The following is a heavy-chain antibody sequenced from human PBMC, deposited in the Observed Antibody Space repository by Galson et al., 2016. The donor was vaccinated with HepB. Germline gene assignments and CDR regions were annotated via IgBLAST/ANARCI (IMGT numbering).Heavy chain of an antibody. CDR2: ISGSGGGT. D-gene: IGHD3-16*01. J-gene: IGHJ6*03. CDR1: GFTFSSYG. CDR3: AKVGDRDSSYYMDP. V-gene: IGHV3-23*01. Sequence: SLRLSCAASGFTFSSYGMSWVRQAPGKGLQWVSAISGSGGGTFTYYADSVKGRFTISRDNSRNTLYLQMNSLRAEDTAVYYCAKVGDRDSSYYMDPWGKGTTVTVSS.